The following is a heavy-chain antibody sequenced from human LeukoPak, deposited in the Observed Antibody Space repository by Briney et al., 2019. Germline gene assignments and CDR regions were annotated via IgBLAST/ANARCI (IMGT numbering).Heavy chain of an antibody. J-gene: IGHJ4*02. CDR2: IWYDGSNK. Sequence: GGSLRLSCAASGFTFSSYGMHWVRQDPGKGLEWVAVIWYDGSNKYYADSVKGRFTISRDNSKNTLYLQMNSLRAEDTAVYYCASSNWNDESLSDYWGQGTLVTVSS. D-gene: IGHD1-20*01. V-gene: IGHV3-33*01. CDR3: ASSNWNDESLSDY. CDR1: GFTFSSYG.